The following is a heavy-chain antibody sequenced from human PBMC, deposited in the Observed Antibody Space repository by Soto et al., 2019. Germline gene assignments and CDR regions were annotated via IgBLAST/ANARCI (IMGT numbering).Heavy chain of an antibody. V-gene: IGHV4-59*01. CDR1: GGSISSYY. Sequence: SETLSLTCTVSGGSISSYYWSWIRQPPGKGLEWIGYIYYSGSTNYNPSLKSRVTISVDTSKNQFSLKLSSVTAADTAVYYCARDQYCGGDCYSGDYYGMDVWGQGTTVTVS. J-gene: IGHJ6*02. D-gene: IGHD2-21*02. CDR3: ARDQYCGGDCYSGDYYGMDV. CDR2: IYYSGST.